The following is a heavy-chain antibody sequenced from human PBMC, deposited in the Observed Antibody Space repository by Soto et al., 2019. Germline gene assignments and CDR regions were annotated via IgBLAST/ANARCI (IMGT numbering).Heavy chain of an antibody. D-gene: IGHD1-26*01. J-gene: IGHJ4*02. V-gene: IGHV4-59*08. CDR3: ARAEWELSIDY. Sequence: PSETLSLTCTVSGGSISSYYWSWIRQPPGKGLEWIGYIYYSGSTNYNPSLKSRVTISVDTSKNQFSLKLSSVTAADTAVYYCARAEWELSIDYWGQGTLVTVSS. CDR1: GGSISSYY. CDR2: IYYSGST.